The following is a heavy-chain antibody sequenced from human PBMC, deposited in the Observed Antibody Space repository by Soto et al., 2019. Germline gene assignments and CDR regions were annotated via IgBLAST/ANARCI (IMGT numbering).Heavy chain of an antibody. CDR3: ARGDNYYDSSGAPGY. J-gene: IGHJ4*02. D-gene: IGHD3-22*01. CDR2: IIPIFGTA. V-gene: IGHV1-69*13. CDR1: GGTFSSYA. Sequence: SVKVSCKASGGTFSSYAISWVRQAPGQGLEWMGGIIPIFGTANYAQKFQGRVTITADESTSTAYMELSSLRSEDTAVYYCARGDNYYDSSGAPGYWGQGTLVTVYS.